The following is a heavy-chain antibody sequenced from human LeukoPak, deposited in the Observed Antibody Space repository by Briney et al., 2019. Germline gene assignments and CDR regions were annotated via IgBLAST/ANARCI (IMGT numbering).Heavy chain of an antibody. J-gene: IGHJ5*02. CDR3: ARVPYYYDSSGYWVWFDP. Sequence: GSLRLSCAASGFTFSSYWMSWVRQAPGKGLEWIGYIYYSGSTNYNPSLKSRVTISVDTSKNQFSLKLSSVTAADTAVYYCARVPYYYDSSGYWVWFDPWGQGTLVTVSS. CDR2: IYYSGST. V-gene: IGHV4-59*01. D-gene: IGHD3-22*01. CDR1: GFTFSSYW.